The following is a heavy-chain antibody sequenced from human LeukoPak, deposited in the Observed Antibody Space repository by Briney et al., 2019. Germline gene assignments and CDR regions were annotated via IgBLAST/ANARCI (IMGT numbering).Heavy chain of an antibody. D-gene: IGHD3-22*01. CDR1: GGSISSYH. J-gene: IGHJ3*02. CDR3: AILLAGVSNGYDNAFDI. V-gene: IGHV4-59*04. Sequence: SETLSLTCTVSGGSISSYHWSWIRQPPGKGLEWIGSIYYSGSTYYNPSLKSRVTISVDTSKNQFSLRLSSVTAADTAVYYCAILLAGVSNGYDNAFDIWGQGTMVTVSS. CDR2: IYYSGST.